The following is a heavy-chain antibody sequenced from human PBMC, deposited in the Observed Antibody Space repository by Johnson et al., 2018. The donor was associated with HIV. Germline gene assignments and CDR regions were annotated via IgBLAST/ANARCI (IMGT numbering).Heavy chain of an antibody. D-gene: IGHD5-12*01. Sequence: EVHLVESGGAVVKPGGSLRLSCAASGFTFDDYAMHWVRQPPGKGLEWVSLISWDGGTYYADAMKGGVTISRERSKQYLYLQMKSLRPEDTALSLCARLRGYSCYDSFDIWGQGTMVIVSS. J-gene: IGHJ3*02. CDR2: ISWDGGT. CDR3: ARLRGYSCYDSFDI. CDR1: GFTFDDYA. V-gene: IGHV3-43D*03.